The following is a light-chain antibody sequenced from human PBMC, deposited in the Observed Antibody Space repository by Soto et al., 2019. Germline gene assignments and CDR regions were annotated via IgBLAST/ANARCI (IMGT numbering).Light chain of an antibody. CDR3: QQYDSVPPS. CDR1: QDITNY. J-gene: IGKJ2*01. Sequence: DIQMTQSPSSLSASVGDSVTITCQASQDITNYLNWYQQKPGKAPKLLIYDASNLETGVPSRFSGSGSGTDFTFTITILQPEDFATYYCQQYDSVPPSFGQGTKLDIK. CDR2: DAS. V-gene: IGKV1-33*01.